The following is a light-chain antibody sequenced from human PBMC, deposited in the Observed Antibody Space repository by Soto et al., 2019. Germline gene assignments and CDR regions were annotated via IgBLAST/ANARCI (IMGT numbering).Light chain of an antibody. Sequence: DIQMTQSPSTLSASVGDRVTITCRASQSISSWLAWYQQKPGKAPKLLIYDASSLESGVPSRFSGSGSGTEFTLTISSLQPDDFATYYCQQYNSYPWTLGHGTKVEIK. CDR1: QSISSW. CDR2: DAS. V-gene: IGKV1-5*01. CDR3: QQYNSYPWT. J-gene: IGKJ1*01.